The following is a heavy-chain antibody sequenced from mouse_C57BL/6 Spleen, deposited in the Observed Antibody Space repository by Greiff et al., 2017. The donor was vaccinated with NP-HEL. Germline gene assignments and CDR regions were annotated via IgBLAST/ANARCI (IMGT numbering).Heavy chain of an antibody. CDR1: GYPFTSYW. CDR2: IHPHSGST. J-gene: IGHJ3*01. V-gene: IGHV1-64*01. Sequence: QVQLQQPGAELVKPGASVKLSCKASGYPFTSYWMHWVKQRPGQGLEWIGMIHPHSGSTNYNEKFKSKATLTVDKSSSTAYMQLSSLTSEDSAVYYCASDGYYFAWFAYWGQGTLVTVSA. CDR3: ASDGYYFAWFAY. D-gene: IGHD2-3*01.